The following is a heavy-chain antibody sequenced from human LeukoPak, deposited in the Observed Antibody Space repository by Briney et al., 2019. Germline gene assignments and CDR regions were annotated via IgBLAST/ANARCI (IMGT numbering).Heavy chain of an antibody. CDR2: IYYSGST. J-gene: IGHJ3*02. Sequence: SETLSLTCTVSGGSISSGGYYWSWIRQHPGKGLEWIGYIYYSGSTYYNPSLKSRVTISVDTSKNQFSLKLSSVTAADTAVYYCARSPGPNSRAFDIWGQGTMVTVSS. CDR1: GGSISSGGYY. D-gene: IGHD4-23*01. V-gene: IGHV4-31*03. CDR3: ARSPGPNSRAFDI.